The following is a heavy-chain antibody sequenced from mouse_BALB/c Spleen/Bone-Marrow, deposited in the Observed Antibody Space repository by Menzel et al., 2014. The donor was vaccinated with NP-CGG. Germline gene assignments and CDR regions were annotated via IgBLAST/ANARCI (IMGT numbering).Heavy chain of an antibody. CDR2: ISNKANGYTT. J-gene: IGHJ2*01. V-gene: IGHV7-3*02. CDR3: ARDKERVFFDY. Sequence: EVQLVESGGGLVQPGGSLRLSCATSGFTFTDYYMNWVRQPPGKALEWLGFISNKANGYTTEYSASVKSRFTISRDNSQNTLYLQMNTLRADDSATYYCARDKERVFFDYWGQGTTLTVSS. CDR1: GFTFTDYY.